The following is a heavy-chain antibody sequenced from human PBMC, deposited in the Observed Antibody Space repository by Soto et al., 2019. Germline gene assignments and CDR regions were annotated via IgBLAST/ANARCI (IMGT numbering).Heavy chain of an antibody. CDR2: MNPNSGNT. V-gene: IGHV1-8*01. J-gene: IGHJ4*02. Sequence: QVQLVQSGAEVKKPGASVKVSCKASGYTFTSYDLNWVRQATGQGLEWMGWMNPNSGNTGYAQKFQGRVTMTRKTSIRTAYMELSSLRSEDTAVYYCARGIKVTGITGPLVYYFDYWGQGTLVTVSS. CDR1: GYTFTSYD. D-gene: IGHD1-20*01. CDR3: ARGIKVTGITGPLVYYFDY.